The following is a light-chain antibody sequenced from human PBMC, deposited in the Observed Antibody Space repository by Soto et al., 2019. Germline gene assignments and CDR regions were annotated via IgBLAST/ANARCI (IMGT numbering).Light chain of an antibody. CDR1: QNVDKF. CDR2: DSS. J-gene: IGKJ5*01. V-gene: IGKV3-11*01. CDR3: LQRKNWLPIT. Sequence: EIELTQSPATLCLSPGETATLSCRASQNVDKFLAWYQQRPGQPPRLLIFDSSNRATGVPVRFSGSGSGTVFTLTIGSLEPDDSAVYYCLQRKNWLPITFGQGTRLEIK.